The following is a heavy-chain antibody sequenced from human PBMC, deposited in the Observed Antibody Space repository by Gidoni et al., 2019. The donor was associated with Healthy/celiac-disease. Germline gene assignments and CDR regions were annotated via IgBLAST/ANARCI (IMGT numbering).Heavy chain of an antibody. V-gene: IGHV3-23*01. CDR2: ISGSGGST. J-gene: IGHJ5*02. CDR1: GFTFSSYA. CDR3: AKAGYCSGGSCYPGWFDP. Sequence: EVQLLESGGGLVQPGGSLSLSCAASGFTFSSYAMSWVRQAPGKGLEWVSAISGSGGSTYYADSVKGRFTISRDNSKNTLYLQMNSLRAEDTAVYYCAKAGYCSGGSCYPGWFDPWGQGTLVTVSS. D-gene: IGHD2-15*01.